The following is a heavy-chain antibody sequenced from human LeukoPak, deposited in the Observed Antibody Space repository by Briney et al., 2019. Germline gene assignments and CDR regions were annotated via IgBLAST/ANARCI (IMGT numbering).Heavy chain of an antibody. J-gene: IGHJ6*02. CDR3: ARDFAVTTQKYYYYYGMDV. CDR1: GYTFTSYG. CDR2: INSNNGNT. D-gene: IGHD4-11*01. Sequence: GASVTVSCKASGYTFTSYGISWVRQAPGQGLEWMGWINSNNGNTNYKQKFQGRVTMTTDTSTSTAYMELRSLRSDDTAVYYCARDFAVTTQKYYYYYGMDVWGQGTTVTVSS. V-gene: IGHV1-18*01.